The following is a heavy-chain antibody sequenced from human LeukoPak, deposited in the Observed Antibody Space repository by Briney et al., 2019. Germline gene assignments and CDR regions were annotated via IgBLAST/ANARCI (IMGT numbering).Heavy chain of an antibody. CDR3: TRHDILTGYSPNWFDP. CDR2: IRSKAYGGTT. D-gene: IGHD3-9*01. J-gene: IGHJ5*02. Sequence: GGSLRLSCTASGFTSGDYAMSWVRQAPGKGLEWVGFIRSKAYGGTTEYAASVKGRFTISRDDSKSIAYLQMNSLKTEDTAVYYCTRHDILTGYSPNWFDPWGQGTLVTVSS. V-gene: IGHV3-49*04. CDR1: GFTSGDYA.